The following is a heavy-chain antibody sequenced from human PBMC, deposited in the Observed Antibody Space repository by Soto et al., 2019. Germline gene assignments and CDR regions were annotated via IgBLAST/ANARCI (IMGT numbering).Heavy chain of an antibody. Sequence: SETLSLTCTVSGGSMSSYFWSWIRQPAGKGLEWIGRIYSSGSTDYNPSLKSRVTMLIDTSKNQFSLNLSTVTAADTAVYFCARVKTVDYYGMGVWGQGTTVTVSS. CDR1: GGSMSSYF. J-gene: IGHJ6*02. V-gene: IGHV4-4*07. CDR3: ARVKTVDYYGMGV. CDR2: IYSSGST.